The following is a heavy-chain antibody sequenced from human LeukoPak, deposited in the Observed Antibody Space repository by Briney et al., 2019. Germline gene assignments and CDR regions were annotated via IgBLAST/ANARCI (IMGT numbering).Heavy chain of an antibody. Sequence: PGGSLRLSCAASGFVFSDYGMHWVRQAPGKGLEWVAFVRYDGKNEYYADSMKGRFTISRDNSKNTLFLQMNNLRAEDTAVYSRARESGGGYHSEGPKHWGLGTLVTVSS. J-gene: IGHJ1*01. CDR3: ARESGGGYHSEGPKH. D-gene: IGHD2-21*02. CDR1: GFVFSDYG. V-gene: IGHV3-30*02. CDR2: VRYDGKNE.